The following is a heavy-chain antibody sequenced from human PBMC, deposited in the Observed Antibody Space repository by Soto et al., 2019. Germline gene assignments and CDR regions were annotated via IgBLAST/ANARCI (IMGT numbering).Heavy chain of an antibody. D-gene: IGHD3-10*01. CDR3: AKWEVRGDHYYYYGMDV. Sequence: PGGSLRLSCAASGFTFGGYGMSWVRQTPGKGLEWVSAISGSGGSTYYADSVKGRFTISRDNSKNTLYLQMNSLRAEDTAVYYCAKWEVRGDHYYYYGMDVWGQGTTVTVSS. CDR1: GFTFGGYG. V-gene: IGHV3-23*01. J-gene: IGHJ6*02. CDR2: ISGSGGST.